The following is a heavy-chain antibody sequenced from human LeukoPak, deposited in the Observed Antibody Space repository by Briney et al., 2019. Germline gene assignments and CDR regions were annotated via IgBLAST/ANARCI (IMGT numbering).Heavy chain of an antibody. CDR2: INHSGST. D-gene: IGHD3-16*01. V-gene: IGHV4-34*01. Sequence: SETLSLTCAVYGGSFSGYYWSWIRQPPGKGQEWIGEINHSGSTNYNPSLKSRVTISVDTSKNQFSLKLSSVTAADTAVYYCARGSRLGANYFDYWGQGTLVTVSS. J-gene: IGHJ4*02. CDR3: ARGSRLGANYFDY. CDR1: GGSFSGYY.